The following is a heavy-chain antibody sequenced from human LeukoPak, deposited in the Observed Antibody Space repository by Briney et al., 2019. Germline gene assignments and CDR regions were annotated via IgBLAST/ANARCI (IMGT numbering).Heavy chain of an antibody. Sequence: PGGSLRLSCAASGFSFSNYAMSWVRQARGEGLEWVSRINSDGSSITYADSVKGRFTISRDNAKNTVYLQMNSLRAEDTAVYYCARDPAPQRHWGQGTLVTVTP. CDR2: INSDGSSI. D-gene: IGHD6-25*01. CDR3: ARDPAPQRH. CDR1: GFSFSNYA. J-gene: IGHJ4*02. V-gene: IGHV3-74*01.